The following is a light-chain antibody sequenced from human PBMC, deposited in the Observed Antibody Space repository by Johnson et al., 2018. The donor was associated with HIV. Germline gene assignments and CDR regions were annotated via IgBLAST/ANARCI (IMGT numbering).Light chain of an antibody. CDR1: SSNIGRNY. CDR3: GTWDSSLSAYV. CDR2: DNN. V-gene: IGLV1-51*01. J-gene: IGLJ1*01. Sequence: QSVLTQPPSVSAAPGQKVTISCSGSSSNIGRNYVSWYQQLPGTAPKLLIFDNNKRPSGIPDRFSASKYGTSATLGITGLQTGDEADYYCGTWDSSLSAYVFGTATKVTVL.